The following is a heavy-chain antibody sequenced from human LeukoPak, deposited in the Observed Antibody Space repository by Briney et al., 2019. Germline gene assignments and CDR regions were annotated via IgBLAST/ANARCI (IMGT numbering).Heavy chain of an antibody. CDR1: GYTFTSYY. CDR2: VNPTGGST. J-gene: IGHJ4*02. D-gene: IGHD2-15*01. Sequence: ASVKVSCKASGYTFTSYYMHWVRQAPGQGLEWMGIVNPTGGSTSYAQKFQGRVTMTRDTSTSTVYMELSSLRSEDTAVYYCASPVVAATGGAFDYWGQGTLVTVSS. CDR3: ASPVVAATGGAFDY. V-gene: IGHV1-46*01.